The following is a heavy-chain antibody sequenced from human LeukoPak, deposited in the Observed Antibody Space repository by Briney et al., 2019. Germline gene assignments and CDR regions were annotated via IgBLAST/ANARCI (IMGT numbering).Heavy chain of an antibody. CDR3: TLYGEWFDP. CDR2: ISGSGGST. D-gene: IGHD4-17*01. J-gene: IGHJ5*02. V-gene: IGHV3-23*01. CDR1: GFTFSSYA. Sequence: GGSLRLSCAASGFTFSSYAMSWVRQAPGKGLEWVSAISGSGGSTYYADSVKGRFTISRDNSKNTLYLQMNSLKTEDTAVYYCTLYGEWFDPWGQGTLVTVSS.